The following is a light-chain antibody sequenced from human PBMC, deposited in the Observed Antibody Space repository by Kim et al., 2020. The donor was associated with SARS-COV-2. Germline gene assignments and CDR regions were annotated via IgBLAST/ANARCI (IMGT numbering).Light chain of an antibody. CDR1: PSVLNSCKNKNN. Sequence: RATNNCKSSPSVLNSCKNKNNSAWCRQKPGQPPKLLIYWACTRESGVPDRFSGSGSGTDFTLTISSLQAEDVAVYYCQQYYSTPRTFGQGTKLEI. V-gene: IGKV4-1*01. CDR2: WAC. J-gene: IGKJ2*01. CDR3: QQYYSTPRT.